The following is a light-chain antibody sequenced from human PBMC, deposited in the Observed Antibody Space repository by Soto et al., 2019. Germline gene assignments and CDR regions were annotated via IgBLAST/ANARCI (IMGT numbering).Light chain of an antibody. CDR3: SSDAGSMNLI. V-gene: IGLV2-8*01. J-gene: IGLJ2*01. Sequence: QSALTQPPSASGSPGQSVTISGTGSSSDVGGHNHVSWYQHHPGKAPKLMIYEVSKRPSGVPDRFSGSKSVNTASLTVSGLQAEDEADYYCSSDAGSMNLIFGGGTKVTVL. CDR1: SSDVGGHNH. CDR2: EVS.